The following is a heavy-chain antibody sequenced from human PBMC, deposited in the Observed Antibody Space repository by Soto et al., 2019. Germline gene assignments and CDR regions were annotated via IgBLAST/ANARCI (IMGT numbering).Heavy chain of an antibody. CDR1: GGTFSSYA. CDR2: IIPIFGTA. CDR3: AREVGDYGDYGPPDY. V-gene: IGHV1-69*01. J-gene: IGHJ4*02. D-gene: IGHD4-17*01. Sequence: QVQLVQSGAEVKKPGSSVKVSCKASGGTFSSYAISWVRQAPGQGLEWMGGIIPIFGTANYAQKFQGRVTLTADESTSTAHMELSSLRSEDTAVYYCAREVGDYGDYGPPDYWGQGTLVTVSS.